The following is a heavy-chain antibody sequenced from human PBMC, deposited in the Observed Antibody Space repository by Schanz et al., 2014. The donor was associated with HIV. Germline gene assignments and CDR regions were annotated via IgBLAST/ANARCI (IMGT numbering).Heavy chain of an antibody. Sequence: QVQLEQSGAEVKKPGSSVKVSCRAAGDSLSTYSVSWVRQAPGRGLEWMGWINPNSGGTNYAQKFQGRVTMTMDTSISTAYMELSRLTSDDTAVYYCARTCSGGSCYSSWFDPWGQGTLVTVSS. J-gene: IGHJ5*02. V-gene: IGHV1-2*02. CDR3: ARTCSGGSCYSSWFDP. D-gene: IGHD2-15*01. CDR1: GDSLSTYS. CDR2: INPNSGGT.